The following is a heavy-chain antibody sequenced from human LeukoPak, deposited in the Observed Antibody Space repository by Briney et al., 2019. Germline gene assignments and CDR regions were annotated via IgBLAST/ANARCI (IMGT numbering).Heavy chain of an antibody. Sequence: SQTLPLTCAISGDSVSSNSAAWNWIRQSPSRGLEWLGGTYYRSKWYNDYAVSVKSRITINPDTSKNQFSLQLNSVTPDDTAVYYCARVWEGLNWFDPWGQGTLVTASS. CDR1: GDSVSSNSAA. V-gene: IGHV6-1*01. J-gene: IGHJ5*02. CDR2: TYYRSKWYN. D-gene: IGHD3-3*01. CDR3: ARVWEGLNWFDP.